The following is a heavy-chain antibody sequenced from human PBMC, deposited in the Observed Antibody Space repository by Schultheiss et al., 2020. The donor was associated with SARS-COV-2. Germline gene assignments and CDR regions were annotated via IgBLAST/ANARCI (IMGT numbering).Heavy chain of an antibody. CDR2: INSDGSST. CDR1: GFTFSSYW. V-gene: IGHV3-74*01. D-gene: IGHD1-7*01. CDR3: ARRPGTTRGGAFDI. Sequence: GGSLRLSCAASGFTFSSYWMHWVRQAPGKGLVWVSRINSDGSSTSYADSVKGRFTISRDNATNTLYLQMNSLRAEDTAVYYCARRPGTTRGGAFDIWGQGTMVTVSS. J-gene: IGHJ3*02.